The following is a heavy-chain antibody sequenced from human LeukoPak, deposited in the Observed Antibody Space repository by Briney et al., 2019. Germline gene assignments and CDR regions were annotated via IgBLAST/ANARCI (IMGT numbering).Heavy chain of an antibody. Sequence: GRSLRLSCAASGFTFSSYAMHWVRQAPGKGLGWVAVISYDGSNKYYADSVKGRFTISRDNSKNTLYLQMNSLRAEDTAVYYCARSQQYQLLNGFDYWGQGTLVTVSS. CDR1: GFTFSSYA. D-gene: IGHD2-2*01. CDR3: ARSQQYQLLNGFDY. CDR2: ISYDGSNK. J-gene: IGHJ4*02. V-gene: IGHV3-30*04.